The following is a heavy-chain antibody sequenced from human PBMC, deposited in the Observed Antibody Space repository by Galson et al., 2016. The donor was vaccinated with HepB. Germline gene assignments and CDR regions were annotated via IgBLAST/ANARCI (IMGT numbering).Heavy chain of an antibody. V-gene: IGHV3-49*03. CDR1: GFTFGDYA. J-gene: IGHJ4*02. CDR2: IRSKAYGGTT. Sequence: SLRLSCAASGFTFGDYAMSWFRQAPGKGLEWVGFIRSKAYGGTTEYAASVKGRFTISRDDSKSIAYLQMNSLKTEDTAVYYCTRAVGYSDCDPGPDVYWGQGTLVTVSS. CDR3: TRAVGYSDCDPGPDVY. D-gene: IGHD1-26*01.